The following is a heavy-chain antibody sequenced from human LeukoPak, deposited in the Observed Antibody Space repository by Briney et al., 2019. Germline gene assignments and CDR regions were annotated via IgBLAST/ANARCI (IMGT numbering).Heavy chain of an antibody. J-gene: IGHJ4*02. Sequence: PSETLSLTCTVSGGSISSYYRSWIRQPPGKGLEWIGYIYYSGSTNYNPSLKSRVTISVDTSKNQFSLKLSSVTAADTAVYYCARTARQRSWWVGVDYWGQGTLVTVSS. CDR2: IYYSGST. CDR3: ARTARQRSWWVGVDY. D-gene: IGHD6-13*01. V-gene: IGHV4-59*01. CDR1: GGSISSYY.